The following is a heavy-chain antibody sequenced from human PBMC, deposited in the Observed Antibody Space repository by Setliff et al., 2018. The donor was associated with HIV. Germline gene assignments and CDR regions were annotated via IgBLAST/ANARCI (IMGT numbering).Heavy chain of an antibody. V-gene: IGHV5-51*01. CDR2: IYPDDSDT. CDR1: GYSFTSHW. J-gene: IGHJ3*02. CDR3: ARDRARWDHDAFDI. Sequence: GESLKISCKASGYSFTSHWVAWVRQTAGKGLEWMGIIYPDDSDTRYSQAFQGQVTISVDKSISTAYLQWSSLKASDTAVYYCARDRARWDHDAFDIWGQGTMVTVSS. D-gene: IGHD1-26*01.